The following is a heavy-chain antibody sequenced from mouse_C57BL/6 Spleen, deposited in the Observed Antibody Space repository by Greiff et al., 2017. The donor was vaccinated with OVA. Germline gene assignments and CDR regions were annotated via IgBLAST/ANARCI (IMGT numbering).Heavy chain of an antibody. CDR3: ARGDDGYQYYFDY. CDR2: ISYSGST. Sequence: VQLKESGPGMVKPSQSLSLTCTVTGYSITSGYDWHWIRHFPGNKLEWMGYISYSGSTNYNPSLKSRISITHDTSKNHFFLKLNSVTTEDTATYYCARGDDGYQYYFDYWGQGTTLTVSS. CDR1: GYSITSGYD. D-gene: IGHD2-3*01. V-gene: IGHV3-1*01. J-gene: IGHJ2*01.